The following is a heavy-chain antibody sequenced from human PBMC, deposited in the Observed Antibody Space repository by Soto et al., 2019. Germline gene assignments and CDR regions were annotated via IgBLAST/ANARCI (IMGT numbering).Heavy chain of an antibody. CDR3: ARDKDRQQLGGNYYYILDV. J-gene: IGHJ6*02. CDR1: GGTFSTSA. D-gene: IGHD3-3*02. CDR2: IMPVFATP. Sequence: QVQLMQSGAEVKKPGSSVKVSCKASGGTFSTSAISWVRQAPGEGLEWVGGIMPVFATPDYAQKFQGRVTISADESTITAYLELTSLTTDDTAVYYCARDKDRQQLGGNYYYILDVWGQGTAITVSS. V-gene: IGHV1-69*12.